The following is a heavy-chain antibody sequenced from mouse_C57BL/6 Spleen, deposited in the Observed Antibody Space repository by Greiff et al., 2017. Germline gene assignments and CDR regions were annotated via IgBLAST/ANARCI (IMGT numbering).Heavy chain of an antibody. CDR3: TILWSYYYAMDY. J-gene: IGHJ4*01. CDR1: GYTFTSYW. D-gene: IGHD1-1*02. CDR2: IYPGNSDT. V-gene: IGHV1-5*01. Sequence: VQLQQSGTVLARPGASVKMSCKTSGYTFTSYWMHWVKQRPGQGLEWIGAIYPGNSDTSYNQKFKGKAKLTAVTSASTAYMELSSLTNEDSAVYYCTILWSYYYAMDYWGQGTSVTVSS.